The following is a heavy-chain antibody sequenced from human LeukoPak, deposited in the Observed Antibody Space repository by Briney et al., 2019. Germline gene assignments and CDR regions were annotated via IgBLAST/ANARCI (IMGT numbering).Heavy chain of an antibody. V-gene: IGHV4-30-2*01. Sequence: PSETLSLTCAVSGGSIINPGYSWSWTWVRQPPGKGLEWIGYIYQSERTYYNPSLKSRLTISLDRPKNQFSLRLSSVTAADTAIYYCARDRRRGDAYDIWGPGAMVTVSS. J-gene: IGHJ3*02. CDR2: IYQSERT. CDR3: ARDRRRGDAYDI. CDR1: GGSIINPGYS. D-gene: IGHD3-10*01.